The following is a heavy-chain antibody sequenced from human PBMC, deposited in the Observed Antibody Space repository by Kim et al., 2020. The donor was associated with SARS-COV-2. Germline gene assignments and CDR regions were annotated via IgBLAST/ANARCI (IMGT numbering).Heavy chain of an antibody. CDR3: ANDLLYVPGRGYFDS. V-gene: IGHV3-23*01. Sequence: YADSVSGRFTISRDNSKNTLFLQMDSLRVDDTAVYYCANDLLYVPGRGYFDSWGQGVVVTVPS. D-gene: IGHD3-10*01. J-gene: IGHJ4*02.